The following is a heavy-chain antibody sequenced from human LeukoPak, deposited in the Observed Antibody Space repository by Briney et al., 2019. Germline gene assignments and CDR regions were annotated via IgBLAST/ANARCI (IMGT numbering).Heavy chain of an antibody. V-gene: IGHV4-59*01. CDR1: GGSISSYY. CDR2: IYYSGST. Sequence: SETLSLTCTVSGGSISSYYWSWIRQPPGKGLEWIGYIYYSGSTNYNPSLKSRVTISVDTSKNQFSLKLSSVTAADTAVYYCARGVLYGDCDYWGQGTLVTVSS. CDR3: ARGVLYGDCDY. J-gene: IGHJ4*02. D-gene: IGHD4-17*01.